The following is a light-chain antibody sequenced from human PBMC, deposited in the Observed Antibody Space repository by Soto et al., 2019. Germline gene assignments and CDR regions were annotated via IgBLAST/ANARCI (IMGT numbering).Light chain of an antibody. Sequence: EIVLTQSPGTLSLSPGERATLSCRASQSVSSSYLAWYQQKPGRAPRLLIDGASSRAAGIPDRFSGSGSGTDFTLTISRLEPEDLAVYYCQQYDYLVTFGQGTKVDIK. CDR1: QSVSSSY. V-gene: IGKV3-20*01. CDR3: QQYDYLVT. CDR2: GAS. J-gene: IGKJ1*01.